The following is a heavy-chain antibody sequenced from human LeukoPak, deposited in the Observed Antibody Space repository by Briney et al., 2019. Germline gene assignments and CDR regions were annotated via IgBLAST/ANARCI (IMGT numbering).Heavy chain of an antibody. V-gene: IGHV4-30-2*01. CDR2: IYHSGST. J-gene: IGHJ3*02. Sequence: SETLSLTCAVSGGSISSGGYSWSWIRQPPGKGLEWIGYIYHSGSTYYNPSLKSRVTISVDRSKNQFSLKLSSVTAADTAVYYCARGGGYNREAFDIWGQGTMVTVSS. CDR3: ARGGGYNREAFDI. D-gene: IGHD5-24*01. CDR1: GGSISSGGYS.